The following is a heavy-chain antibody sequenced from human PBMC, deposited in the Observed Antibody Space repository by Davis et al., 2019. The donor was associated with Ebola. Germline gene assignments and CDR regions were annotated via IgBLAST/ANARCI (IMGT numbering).Heavy chain of an antibody. J-gene: IGHJ5*02. CDR3: ARCPLSNYQLDWSWFDP. CDR2: IYYSGST. Sequence: PGGSLRLSCTVSGGSISSYYWSWIRQPPGKGLEWIGYIYYSGSTNYNPSLKSRVTISVDTSKNQFSLKLSSVTAADTAVYYCARCPLSNYQLDWSWFDPWGQGTLVTVSS. CDR1: GGSISSYY. D-gene: IGHD6-6*01. V-gene: IGHV4-59*01.